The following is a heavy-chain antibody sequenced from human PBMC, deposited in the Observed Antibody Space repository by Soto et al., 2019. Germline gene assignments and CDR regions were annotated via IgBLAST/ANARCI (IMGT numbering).Heavy chain of an antibody. D-gene: IGHD3-22*01. CDR2: IDWDDDK. V-gene: IGHV2-70*01. CDR3: ARIQKTPNYYDSSGYYSDYYYGMDV. J-gene: IGHJ6*02. CDR1: GFSLSTSGMC. Sequence: GSGPTLVNPTQTLTLTCTFSGFSLSTSGMCVSWIRQPPGKALEWLALIDWDDDKYYSTSLKTRLTISKDTSKNQVVLTMTNMDPVDTATYYCARIQKTPNYYDSSGYYSDYYYGMDVWGQGTTVTVSS.